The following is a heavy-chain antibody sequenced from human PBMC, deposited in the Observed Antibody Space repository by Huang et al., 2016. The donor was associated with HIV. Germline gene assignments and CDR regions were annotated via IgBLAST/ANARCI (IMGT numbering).Heavy chain of an antibody. J-gene: IGHJ4*02. Sequence: QVQLQESGPGLVKPSETLSLTCTVPGGSISTHYWSWIRQPPGKGLEWIGSIDYSGSTNYSPSLKSRVTILLDTSKNQFSLRVNSVTAADTAMYYCARDHHDFWRGYRRMYFFDHWGQGTLVTVSS. CDR3: ARDHHDFWRGYRRMYFFDH. V-gene: IGHV4-59*11. CDR2: IDYSGST. D-gene: IGHD3-3*01. CDR1: GGSISTHY.